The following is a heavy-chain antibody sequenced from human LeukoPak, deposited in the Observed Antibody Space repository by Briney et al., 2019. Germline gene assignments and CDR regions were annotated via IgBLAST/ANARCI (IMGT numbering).Heavy chain of an antibody. Sequence: GGSLRLSCAASGIPFSTYSMTWVRQAPGKGLEWLAYISSSSSIIDYADSVKGRFTISRDNAKNSLYLQMKSLRAEDTAVYYCAREAGLSSGWFGYWGQGTLVTVSS. CDR1: GIPFSTYS. CDR2: ISSSSSII. D-gene: IGHD6-19*01. V-gene: IGHV3-48*01. J-gene: IGHJ4*02. CDR3: AREAGLSSGWFGY.